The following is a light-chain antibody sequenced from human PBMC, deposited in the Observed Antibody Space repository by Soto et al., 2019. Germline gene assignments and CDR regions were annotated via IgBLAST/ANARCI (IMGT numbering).Light chain of an antibody. CDR3: PHYNSYSEA. CDR1: QNIARY. V-gene: IGKV1-16*01. Sequence: DIQMTQSPPSLSASVGDRVTITCRESQNIARYLHWYPQKSGKAPKLXVYAASTLQSGVPSRFSGSGSGTDFTLTISCLQSDDFETYYCPHYNSYSEAFGQGTKVDIK. J-gene: IGKJ1*01. CDR2: AAS.